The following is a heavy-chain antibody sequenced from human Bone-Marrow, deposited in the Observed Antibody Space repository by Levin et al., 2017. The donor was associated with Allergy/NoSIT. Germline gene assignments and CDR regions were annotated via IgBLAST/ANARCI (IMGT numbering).Heavy chain of an antibody. CDR1: GFTFSDYY. V-gene: IGHV3-11*01. CDR3: ARVYCGGDCSLFDP. J-gene: IGHJ5*02. Sequence: GESLKISCAASGFTFSDYYMSWIRQAPGKGLEWVSYISSSGSTIYYADSVKGRFTISRDNAKNSLYLQMNSLRAEDTAVYYCARVYCGGDCSLFDPWGQGTLVTVSS. CDR2: ISSSGSTI. D-gene: IGHD2-21*02.